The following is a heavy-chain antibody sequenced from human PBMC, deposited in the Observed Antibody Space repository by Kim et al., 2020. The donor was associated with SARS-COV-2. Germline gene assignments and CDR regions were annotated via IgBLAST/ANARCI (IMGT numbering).Heavy chain of an antibody. CDR2: IYYSGST. J-gene: IGHJ6*02. D-gene: IGHD1-26*01. V-gene: IGHV4-59*08. CDR3: ARLDLVGATPRHYYYGMDV. Sequence: SETLSLTCTVSGGSISSYFWSWIRQPPGKGLEWIAYIYYSGSTNYNPSLKSRVTISVDTSKNQFSLKLSSVTAADTAVYYCARLDLVGATPRHYYYGMDVWGQGTTVTVSS. CDR1: GGSISSYF.